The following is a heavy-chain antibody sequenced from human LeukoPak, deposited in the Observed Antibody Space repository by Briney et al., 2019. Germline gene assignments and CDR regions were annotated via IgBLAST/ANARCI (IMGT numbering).Heavy chain of an antibody. J-gene: IGHJ5*01. CDR1: GLTVSGNY. CDR2: IYSGGDT. Sequence: GSLRLSCAASGLTVSGNYMSWVRQAPGKGLEWVSVIYSGGDTYYADSVKGRFTISRDKSKNTVYLQMNSLRAEDTAIYYCARIGHDLYQTFDSWGHGTLITVSS. V-gene: IGHV3-66*01. D-gene: IGHD2-2*01. CDR3: ARIGHDLYQTFDS.